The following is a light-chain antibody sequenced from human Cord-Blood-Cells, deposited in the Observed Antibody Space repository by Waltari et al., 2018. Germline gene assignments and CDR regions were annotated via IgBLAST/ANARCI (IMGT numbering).Light chain of an antibody. CDR2: AAS. J-gene: IGKJ5*01. V-gene: IGKV1-39*01. CDR3: QQSYSTPPIT. CDR1: KSISSY. Sequence: DIQMTQSPSSLSASVGNRVTITCRASKSISSYLNWYQQKPGKDPTLLIYAASSLQSGVPSRFSSSRSWTDFTLTISSLQPEDFATYYCQQSYSTPPITFGQGTRLEIK.